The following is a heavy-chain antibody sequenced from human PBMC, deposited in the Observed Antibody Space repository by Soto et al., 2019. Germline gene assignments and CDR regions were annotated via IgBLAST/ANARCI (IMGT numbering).Heavy chain of an antibody. Sequence: GGSLRLSCAASGFTSSGYWMTWARQARGKGLEWVANINQDGSEKYYVDSVKGRFTISRDNAKDSLYLQMNSLRAEDTAIYYCARDYSNPRGRFDPWGQGTLVTVSS. CDR2: INQDGSEK. D-gene: IGHD4-4*01. J-gene: IGHJ5*02. CDR3: ARDYSNPRGRFDP. V-gene: IGHV3-7*01. CDR1: GFTSSGYW.